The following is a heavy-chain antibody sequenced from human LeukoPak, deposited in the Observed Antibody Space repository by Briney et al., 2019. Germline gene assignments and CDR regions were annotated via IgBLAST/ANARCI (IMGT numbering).Heavy chain of an antibody. J-gene: IGHJ6*03. CDR1: GFTFSSYS. V-gene: IGHV3-21*01. D-gene: IGHD5-24*01. Sequence: GGSLRLSCAASGFTFSSYSMNWVRQAPGKGLEWVSSISSSSSYIYYADSVKGRFTISRDNAKNSLYLQMNSLRAEDTAVYYCARSPEIYYMDVWGKGTTVTVSS. CDR3: ARSPEIYYMDV. CDR2: ISSSSSYI.